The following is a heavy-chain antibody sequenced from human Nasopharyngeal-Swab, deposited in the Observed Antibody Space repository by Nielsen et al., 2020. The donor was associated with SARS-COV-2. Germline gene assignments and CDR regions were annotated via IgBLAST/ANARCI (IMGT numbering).Heavy chain of an antibody. V-gene: IGHV4-31*03. Sequence: SETLSLTCTVSGGSISSGGYYWSCIRQHPGKGLEWIGYNYYSGSTYYNPSLKSRVTISVDTSKNQFSLKLSSVTAADTAVYYCARDRGITIFGVVIIDAFDIWGQGTMVTVSS. J-gene: IGHJ3*02. CDR1: GGSISSGGYY. D-gene: IGHD3-3*01. CDR2: NYYSGST. CDR3: ARDRGITIFGVVIIDAFDI.